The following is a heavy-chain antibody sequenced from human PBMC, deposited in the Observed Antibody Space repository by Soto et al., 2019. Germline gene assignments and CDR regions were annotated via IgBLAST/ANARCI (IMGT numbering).Heavy chain of an antibody. CDR2: IYATGTT. Sequence: PSETLSLTCTVSGASSRGFYSSWRRKSAGKGLEWIGRIYATGTTDYNPSLKSRVMMSVDTSKKQFSLKLRSVTAADTAVYYWVRDGAKTLRDWFDPWGQGSSVTVSS. V-gene: IGHV4-4*07. D-gene: IGHD1-26*01. CDR3: VRDGAKTLRDWFDP. CDR1: GASSRGFY. J-gene: IGHJ5*02.